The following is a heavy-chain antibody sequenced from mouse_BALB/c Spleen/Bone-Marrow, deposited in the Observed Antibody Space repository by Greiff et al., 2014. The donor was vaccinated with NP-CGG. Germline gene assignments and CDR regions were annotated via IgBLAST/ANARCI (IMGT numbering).Heavy chain of an antibody. CDR1: GYTFSSYW. CDR3: ARYYRYDY. CDR2: ILPGSGSA. D-gene: IGHD2-14*01. J-gene: IGHJ2*01. V-gene: IGHV1-9*01. Sequence: VQLQQSGAELMKPGASVKISCKATGYTFSSYWIEWVKQGPGHGLEWIGEILPGSGSANYNEKFKGKATFTADTSSNTAYMQLSSLTSEDSAVYYWARYYRYDYWGQGTTLTVSS.